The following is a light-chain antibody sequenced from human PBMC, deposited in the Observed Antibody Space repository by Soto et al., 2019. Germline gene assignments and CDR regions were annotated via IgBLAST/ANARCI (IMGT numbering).Light chain of an antibody. CDR1: QRVRDD. CDR3: LQESNYPLT. J-gene: IGKJ4*01. CDR2: SAS. Sequence: IQMTQSPSSLSASVGDRVTITCRACQRVRDDVDWYQQKQGQAPQLLIYSASALQSGVPSRFSGSGSCTDFTLTISGLQPEDFATYYYLQESNYPLTFGGGTKVEIK. V-gene: IGKV1-6*01.